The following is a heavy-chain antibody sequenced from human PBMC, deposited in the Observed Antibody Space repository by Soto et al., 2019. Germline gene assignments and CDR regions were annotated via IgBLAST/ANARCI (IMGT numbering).Heavy chain of an antibody. V-gene: IGHV3-66*01. CDR1: GFTVSSNY. D-gene: IGHD6-13*01. Sequence: GGSLRLSCAASGFTVSSNYMSWVRQAPGKGLEWVSVIYSGGSTYYADSVKGRFTISRDNSKNTLYLQMNSLRAEDTAVYYCARGGAAADYYYYYMDAWGKGTTVTVS. CDR2: IYSGGST. CDR3: ARGGAAADYYYYYMDA. J-gene: IGHJ6*03.